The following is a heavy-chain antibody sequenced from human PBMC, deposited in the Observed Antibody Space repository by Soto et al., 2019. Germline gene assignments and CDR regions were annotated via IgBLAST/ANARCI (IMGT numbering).Heavy chain of an antibody. CDR3: ARSPEEDSSGWYEAFDI. D-gene: IGHD6-19*01. Sequence: SETLSLTCTVYGGSISSSSYYWGWIRQPPGKGLEWIGSIYYSGSTYYNPSLKSRVTISVDTSKNQFSLKLSSVTAADTAVYYCARSPEEDSSGWYEAFDIWGQGTMVTVSS. V-gene: IGHV4-39*01. CDR1: GGSISSSSYY. J-gene: IGHJ3*02. CDR2: IYYSGST.